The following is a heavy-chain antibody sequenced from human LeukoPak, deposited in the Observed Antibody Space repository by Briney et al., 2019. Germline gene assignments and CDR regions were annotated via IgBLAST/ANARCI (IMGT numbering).Heavy chain of an antibody. CDR1: GYTFTTYD. CDR3: ARDGGNCNKSPFDY. D-gene: IGHD4-23*01. Sequence: ASVKVSCKASGYTFTTYDINWVRQATGPGLEWMGWMNPNTCKTGYAQKFQGTINITRDTSVSTVYVELSRLRSEDTDVYVCARDGGNCNKSPFDYSGQGALVTVSS. V-gene: IGHV1-8*01. J-gene: IGHJ4*02. CDR2: MNPNTCKT.